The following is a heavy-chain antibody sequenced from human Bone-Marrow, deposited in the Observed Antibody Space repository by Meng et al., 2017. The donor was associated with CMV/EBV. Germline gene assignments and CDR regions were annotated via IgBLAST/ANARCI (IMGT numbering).Heavy chain of an antibody. CDR2: ISYDGSNK. D-gene: IGHD3-3*01. V-gene: IGHV3-30*04. J-gene: IGHJ4*02. Sequence: GESLKISCAASGFTFSSYAMHWVRQAPGKGLEWVAVISYDGSNKYYADSAKGRFTISRDNSKNTLYLQMNSLRAEDTAVYYCARDRDFWSGYHGFDYWGQGTLVTVSS. CDR1: GFTFSSYA. CDR3: ARDRDFWSGYHGFDY.